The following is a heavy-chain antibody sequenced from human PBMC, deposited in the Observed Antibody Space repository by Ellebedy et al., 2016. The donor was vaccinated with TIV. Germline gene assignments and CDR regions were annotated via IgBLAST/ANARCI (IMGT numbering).Heavy chain of an antibody. J-gene: IGHJ5*01. CDR2: IYYSGDT. CDR1: GGSLSRSSSY. Sequence: PSETLSLTCTVSGGSLSRSSSYWGWFRQPPGKGLEWIGNIYYSGDTDYNPSLKSRVTISVDTSKNQFSLKLRSVTAADTAVYYCARNPPTYNWVDSWGQGTLVTVSS. V-gene: IGHV4-39*01. CDR3: ARNPPTYNWVDS.